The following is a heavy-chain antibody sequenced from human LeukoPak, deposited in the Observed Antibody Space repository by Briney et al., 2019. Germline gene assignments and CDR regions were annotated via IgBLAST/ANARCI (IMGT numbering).Heavy chain of an antibody. CDR3: ARGLGTRWFFDY. CDR2: IIPVFGTT. J-gene: IGHJ4*02. D-gene: IGHD1-1*01. CDR1: GGTFSSYA. Sequence: GASVKVSCKASGGTFSSYALSWVRQAPGQGLEWMGRIIPVFGTTTYAQKFQGRVTITADEPTTTAYMELRRLTSEDTAMYYCARGLGTRWFFDYWGQGTLVTVSS. V-gene: IGHV1-69*13.